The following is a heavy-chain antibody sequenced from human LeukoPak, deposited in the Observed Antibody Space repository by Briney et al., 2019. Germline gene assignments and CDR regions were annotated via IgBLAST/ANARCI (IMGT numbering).Heavy chain of an antibody. CDR3: TRLGGSPPYFDY. V-gene: IGHV3-73*01. Sequence: GSLRLSCAASGFTFSGSAMHWVRQASGKGLEWVGRIRREGNDYATAYAASVKGRFTTSRDDSENTAYLQMDSLKTEDTAMYFCTRLGGSPPYFDYWGQGTLVTVSS. D-gene: IGHD3-16*01. J-gene: IGHJ4*02. CDR1: GFTFSGSA. CDR2: IRREGNDYAT.